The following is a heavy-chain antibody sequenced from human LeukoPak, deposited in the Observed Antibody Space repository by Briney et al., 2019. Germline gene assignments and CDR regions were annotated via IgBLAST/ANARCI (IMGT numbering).Heavy chain of an antibody. CDR2: IYYSGST. D-gene: IGHD5-12*01. CDR1: GGSISSGDYY. Sequence: SETLSHTCTVSGGSISSGDYYWSWIRQPPGKGLEWIGYIYYSGSTYYNPSLKRRVTISVDTSKNQFSLKLSSVTAADTAVYYCARVHSGYDFGNRKYYYFDYWGQGTLVTVSS. CDR3: ARVHSGYDFGNRKYYYFDY. V-gene: IGHV4-30-4*01. J-gene: IGHJ4*02.